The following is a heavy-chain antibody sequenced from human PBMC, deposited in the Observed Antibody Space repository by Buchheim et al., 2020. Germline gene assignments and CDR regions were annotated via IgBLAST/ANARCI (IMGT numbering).Heavy chain of an antibody. Sequence: EVQLLESGGGLVQPGGSLRLSCAASGFTFSSYAMSWVRQAPGKGLEWVSAISGSGGSTYYADSVKGRFTIPRDNSKNTLYLQMNSLRAEDTAVYYCAKDSLGYYDSSGYPQGGFDYWGQGTL. CDR2: ISGSGGST. CDR1: GFTFSSYA. CDR3: AKDSLGYYDSSGYPQGGFDY. J-gene: IGHJ4*02. V-gene: IGHV3-23*01. D-gene: IGHD3-22*01.